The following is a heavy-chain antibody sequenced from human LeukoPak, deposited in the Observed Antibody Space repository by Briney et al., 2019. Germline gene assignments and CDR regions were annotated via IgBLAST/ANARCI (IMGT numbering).Heavy chain of an antibody. D-gene: IGHD2-15*01. Sequence: SETLSLTCAVYGGSFSGYCWSWIRQPPGKGLEWIGEINHGGSTNYNPSLKSRVTISVDTSKNQFSLKLSSVTAADTAVYYCARGDCSGGSFYSSAFDIWGQGTMVTVSS. J-gene: IGHJ3*02. CDR2: INHGGST. CDR1: GGSFSGYC. CDR3: ARGDCSGGSFYSSAFDI. V-gene: IGHV4-34*01.